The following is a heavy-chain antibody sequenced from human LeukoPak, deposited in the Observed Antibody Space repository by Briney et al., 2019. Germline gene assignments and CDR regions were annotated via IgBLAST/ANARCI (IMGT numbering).Heavy chain of an antibody. Sequence: PSETLSLTCTVSGGSISSSSYYWGWIRQPPGKGLEWIGSIYYSGSTYYNPSLKSRVTISVDTSKNQFSLKLSSVTAADTAVYYCARSILNSGLWTKGYYFDYWGQGTLVTVSS. D-gene: IGHD1-26*01. J-gene: IGHJ4*02. CDR2: IYYSGST. CDR1: GGSISSSSYY. V-gene: IGHV4-39*07. CDR3: ARSILNSGLWTKGYYFDY.